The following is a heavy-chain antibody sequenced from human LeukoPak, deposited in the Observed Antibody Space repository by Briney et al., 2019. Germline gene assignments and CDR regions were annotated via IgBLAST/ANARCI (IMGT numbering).Heavy chain of an antibody. D-gene: IGHD3-9*01. V-gene: IGHV1-69*05. J-gene: IGHJ1*01. CDR2: IIPIFGTA. CDR1: RGTFSSYA. CDR3: ARAAGYYLAEYFQH. Sequence: ASVKVSCKASRGTFSSYAISWVRQAPGQGLEWMGRIIPIFGTANYAQKFQGRVTITTDESTSTAYMELSSLRSEDTAVYYCARAAGYYLAEYFQHWGQGTLVTVSS.